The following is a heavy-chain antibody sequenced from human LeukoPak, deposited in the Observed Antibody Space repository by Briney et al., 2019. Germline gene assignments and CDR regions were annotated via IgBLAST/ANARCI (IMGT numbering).Heavy chain of an antibody. Sequence: SETLSLTCTVSGGSISSGGYYWSWIRQHPGKGLEWIGYVYYSGSTYYNPSLKSRVTISVDTSKNQFSLKLSSVTAADTAVYYCARVAQYFPFDPWGQGTLVTVSS. J-gene: IGHJ5*02. D-gene: IGHD2/OR15-2a*01. CDR3: ARVAQYFPFDP. V-gene: IGHV4-31*03. CDR1: GGSISSGGYY. CDR2: VYYSGST.